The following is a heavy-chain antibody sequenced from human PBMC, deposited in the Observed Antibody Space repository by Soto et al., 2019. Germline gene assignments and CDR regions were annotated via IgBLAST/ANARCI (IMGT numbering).Heavy chain of an antibody. CDR1: GYTFSSYG. Sequence: QVQLVQSGAEVKKPGASVKVSCKASGYTFSSYGISWVRQAPGQGLEWMGWISAYNGNTKYAQQIQRRVTRTTDTSTSTAYMELRSLRSDDTAVYYCARDSPPVDYWGQGTLVPVSS. CDR2: ISAYNGNT. V-gene: IGHV1-18*01. CDR3: ARDSPPVDY. J-gene: IGHJ4*02.